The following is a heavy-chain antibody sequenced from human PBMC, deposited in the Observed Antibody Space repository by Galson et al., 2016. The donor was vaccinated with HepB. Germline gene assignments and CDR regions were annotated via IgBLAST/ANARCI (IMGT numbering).Heavy chain of an antibody. D-gene: IGHD5/OR15-5a*01. V-gene: IGHV3-9*01. Sequence: SLRLSCAASGFMFGDYAIHWVRQAPGKGLEWVSGINWNGGSTGYADSVRGRFTISRDNAKNTLYLQMNGLRAEDTALDYCAKDMSPRYYQYGMDVWGQGTAVTVSS. CDR2: INWNGGST. J-gene: IGHJ6*02. CDR1: GFMFGDYA. CDR3: AKDMSPRYYQYGMDV.